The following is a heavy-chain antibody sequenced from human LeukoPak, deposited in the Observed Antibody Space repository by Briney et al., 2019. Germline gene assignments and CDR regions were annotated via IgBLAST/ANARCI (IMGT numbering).Heavy chain of an antibody. CDR2: IIPIFGTA. J-gene: IGHJ6*03. V-gene: IGHV1-69*01. Sequence: ASVKVSCKASVGTFSSYAISWVRQAPGQGLEWLGGIIPIFGTANYAQKLQGGGTITADESTSTAYMELSSLRSEDTAVYYCARAPYYYDSRPPRAAAPYYYYMDVWGKGTTVTVSS. CDR1: VGTFSSYA. D-gene: IGHD3-22*01. CDR3: ARAPYYYDSRPPRAAAPYYYYMDV.